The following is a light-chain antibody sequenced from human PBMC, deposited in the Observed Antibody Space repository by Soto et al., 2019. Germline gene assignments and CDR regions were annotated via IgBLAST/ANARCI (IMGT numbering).Light chain of an antibody. CDR2: GAS. Sequence: EIVLTQSPGTLSLSPGERATLSCRASQSVRSTYLAWYQQKPGQAPRLLIYGASSRATGIPDRFSGSGSGTHFTLTISRLEPEDFAVYYCQQYGSSLYTFGQGTKLEIK. CDR1: QSVRSTY. CDR3: QQYGSSLYT. V-gene: IGKV3-20*01. J-gene: IGKJ2*01.